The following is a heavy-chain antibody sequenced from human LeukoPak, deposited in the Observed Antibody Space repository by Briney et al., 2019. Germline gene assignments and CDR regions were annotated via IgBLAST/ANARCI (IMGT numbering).Heavy chain of an antibody. Sequence: PGGSLRLSCAASGFTFSSYAMHWVRQAPGKGLEYVSGISSNGGSTYYANSVKGRFTISRDNSKNTLYLQMGSLRAEDMAVYYCARDGGELEADGFDIWGKGTMVTVSS. D-gene: IGHD2-21*01. CDR2: ISSNGGST. CDR3: ARDGGELEADGFDI. CDR1: GFTFSSYA. J-gene: IGHJ3*02. V-gene: IGHV3-64*01.